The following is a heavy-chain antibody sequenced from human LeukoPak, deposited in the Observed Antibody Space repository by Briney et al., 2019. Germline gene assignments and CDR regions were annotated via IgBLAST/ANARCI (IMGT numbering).Heavy chain of an antibody. J-gene: IGHJ4*02. CDR3: ASGYIFRGDDY. CDR1: GFTFSLYG. CDR2: IWYDGSNE. V-gene: IGHV3-33*03. D-gene: IGHD1-1*01. Sequence: PGGSLRLSCVASGFTFSLYGMHWVRQAPGKGLEWVAVIWYDGSNEYYGNSVKGRFTISRDNSKDTLYLQMNSLRAEDTAVYYCASGYIFRGDDYWGQGTLVAVSS.